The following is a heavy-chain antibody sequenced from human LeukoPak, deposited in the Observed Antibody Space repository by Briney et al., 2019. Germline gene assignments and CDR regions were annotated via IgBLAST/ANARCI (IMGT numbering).Heavy chain of an antibody. J-gene: IGHJ4*02. V-gene: IGHV3-13*04. Sequence: GGALRLSCAASGVTFRSYDMHWGRQATGKGLEWVSTIGAAGEMFYPGSVKGRFTISRDDAKNSIYLQMNSLRAGDTAVYYCVGRLGGWSSGFDYWGQGILVTVSS. CDR3: VGRLGGWSSGFDY. CDR2: IGAAGEM. D-gene: IGHD6-19*01. CDR1: GVTFRSYD.